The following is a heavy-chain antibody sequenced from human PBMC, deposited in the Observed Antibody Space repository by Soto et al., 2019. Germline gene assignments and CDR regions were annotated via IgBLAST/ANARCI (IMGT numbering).Heavy chain of an antibody. CDR2: ISYDGSNK. D-gene: IGHD3-3*01. Sequence: PGGSLRLSCAASGFTFSSYGMHWVRQAPGKGLEWVAVISYDGSNKYYADSVKGRFTISRDNSKNTLYLQMNSLRAEDTAVYYTSRDYDFWSGYYRRGNNYWDWFGPWGRGTLVTVSS. CDR1: GFTFSSYG. V-gene: IGHV3-30*03. J-gene: IGHJ5*02. CDR3: SRDYDFWSGYYRRGNNYWDWFGP.